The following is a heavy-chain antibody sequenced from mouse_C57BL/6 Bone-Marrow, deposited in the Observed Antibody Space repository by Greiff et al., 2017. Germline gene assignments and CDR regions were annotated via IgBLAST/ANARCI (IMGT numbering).Heavy chain of an antibody. V-gene: IGHV14-4*01. Sequence: VQLQQSGAELVRPGASVKLSCTASGFNIKDDYMHWVKQRPEQGLEWIGWIDPENGDTDYASKFQGKATITADTSSNTAYLQLSSLTSEDTAVYYCTTFWSNYYSNGYYAMDYWGQGTSVTVSS. CDR2: IDPENGDT. CDR1: GFNIKDDY. D-gene: IGHD1-1*01. CDR3: TTFWSNYYSNGYYAMDY. J-gene: IGHJ4*01.